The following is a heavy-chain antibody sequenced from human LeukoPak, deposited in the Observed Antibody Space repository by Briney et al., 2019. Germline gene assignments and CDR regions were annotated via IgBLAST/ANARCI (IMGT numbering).Heavy chain of an antibody. V-gene: IGHV1-8*01. CDR2: MNPNSCNT. CDR1: GYTFTSYD. J-gene: IGHJ6*03. D-gene: IGHD6-13*01. CDR3: ARGGSSWYLGYYYYMDV. Sequence: ASVKVSCKASGYTFTSYDINWVRQATGQGLEWMGWMNPNSCNTGYAQKFQGRVTMTRNTSISTAYMELSSLRSEDTAVYYCARGGSSWYLGYYYYMDVWGKGTTVTISS.